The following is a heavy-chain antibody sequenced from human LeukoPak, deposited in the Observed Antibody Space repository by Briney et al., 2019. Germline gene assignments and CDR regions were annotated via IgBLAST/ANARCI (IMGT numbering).Heavy chain of an antibody. CDR2: IWYDGSNK. D-gene: IGHD3-22*01. J-gene: IGHJ6*03. CDR3: ARQQYYYDSSGPDYYYYYMDV. Sequence: GRSLRLSCAASGFTFSSYGMHWVRQAPGKGLEWVAVIWYDGSNKYHADSVKGRFTISRDNSKNTLYLQMNSLRAEDTAVYYCARQQYYYDSSGPDYYYYYMDVWGKGTTVTVSS. CDR1: GFTFSSYG. V-gene: IGHV3-33*01.